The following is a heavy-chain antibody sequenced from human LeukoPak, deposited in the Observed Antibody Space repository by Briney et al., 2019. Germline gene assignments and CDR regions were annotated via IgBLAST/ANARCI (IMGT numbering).Heavy chain of an antibody. J-gene: IGHJ3*02. CDR2: IYSGGST. CDR1: GFTVSSSF. Sequence: GGSLRLSCAASGFTVSSSFMSWVRQAPGKGLEWVSMIYSGGSTYYADSVRGRFTISRDNSKNTLYLQMNSLRAEDTAVYYCARFYGGSALDNWGQGTMVTVSS. D-gene: IGHD3-16*01. V-gene: IGHV3-53*01. CDR3: ARFYGGSALDN.